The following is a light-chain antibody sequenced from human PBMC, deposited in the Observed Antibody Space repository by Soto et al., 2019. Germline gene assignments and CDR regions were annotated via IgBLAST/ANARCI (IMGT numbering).Light chain of an antibody. J-gene: IGLJ1*01. CDR2: EVS. CDR1: SSDLGAYDS. V-gene: IGLV2-14*01. CDR3: CSYTGTSSPSYV. Sequence: QSVLTQPGSVSGTPGQSITISCTGSSSDLGAYDSVSWYQQHPGKAPRLVIYEVSDRPSGVSNRFSGSESGNTASLTISGLQAQAEADDYSCSYTGTSSPSYVFGTGTKVT.